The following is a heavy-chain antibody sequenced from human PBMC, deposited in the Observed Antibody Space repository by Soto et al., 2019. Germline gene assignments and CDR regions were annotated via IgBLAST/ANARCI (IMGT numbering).Heavy chain of an antibody. CDR3: ARDVGGPGSDAFDI. V-gene: IGHV1-69*08. J-gene: IGHJ3*02. CDR2: IIPILGIA. D-gene: IGHD2-15*01. CDR1: GGTFSSYT. Sequence: QVQLVQSGAEVKKPGSSVKVSCKASGGTFSSYTISWVRQAPGQGLEWMGRIIPILGIANYAQKFQGRVTITADKSTSTAYMELSSLRSEDTAVYYCARDVGGPGSDAFDIWGQGTMVTVSS.